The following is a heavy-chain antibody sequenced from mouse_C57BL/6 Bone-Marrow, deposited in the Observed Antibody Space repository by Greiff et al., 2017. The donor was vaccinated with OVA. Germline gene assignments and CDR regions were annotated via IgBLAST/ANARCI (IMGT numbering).Heavy chain of an antibody. CDR3: ARRTVGFAY. J-gene: IGHJ3*01. D-gene: IGHD1-1*01. Sequence: EVQLVESGGGLVQPGGSLKLSCAASGFTFSDYYMYWVRQTPEKRLEWVAYISNGGGSTYYPDTVKGRFTISRDNAKNTLYLQMSRLKSEDTAMYYCARRTVGFAYWGQGTLVTVSA. CDR1: GFTFSDYY. V-gene: IGHV5-12*01. CDR2: ISNGGGST.